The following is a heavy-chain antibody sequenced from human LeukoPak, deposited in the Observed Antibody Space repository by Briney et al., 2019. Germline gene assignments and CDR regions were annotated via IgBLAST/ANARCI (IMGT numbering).Heavy chain of an antibody. J-gene: IGHJ4*02. CDR2: TYRRGNT. V-gene: IGHV3-66*04. Sequence: PGGSLRLSCAAPGLNVSTNYMTWVRQAPGKGLEWVSVTYRRGNTDYADSVKGRFTISRDTSKNTLYLQMNSLRVEDTAMYYCARQAYGYHLDHWGQGTLVAVSS. CDR1: GLNVSTNY. D-gene: IGHD5-18*01. CDR3: ARQAYGYHLDH.